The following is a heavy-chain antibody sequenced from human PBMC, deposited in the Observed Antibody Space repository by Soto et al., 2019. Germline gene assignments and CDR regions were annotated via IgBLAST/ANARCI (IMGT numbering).Heavy chain of an antibody. CDR3: AHTRGFAESSSWYSRGFDLLIWFDP. CDR1: GFSLSTSGVG. J-gene: IGHJ5*02. D-gene: IGHD6-13*01. CDR2: IYWDDDK. Sequence: SGPTLVNPTQTLTLTCTFSGFSLSTSGVGVGWIRQPPGKALEWLALIYWDDDKRYSPSLKSRLTITKDTSKNQVVLTMTNMDPVDTATYYCAHTRGFAESSSWYSRGFDLLIWFDPWGQGTLVTVSS. V-gene: IGHV2-5*02.